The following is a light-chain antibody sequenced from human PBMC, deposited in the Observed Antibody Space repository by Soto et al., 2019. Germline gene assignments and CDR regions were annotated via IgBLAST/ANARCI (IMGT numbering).Light chain of an antibody. CDR2: DAS. CDR3: QQYEHLPT. CDR1: QNINNY. Sequence: DIQMTQSPSSLSASVGDRVTITCQASQNINNYLNWYQQKPGRAPKLLIYDASNLEAGVPSRFRGSGSAKCITCTISRLQPEDIPSYYCQQYEHLPTFGQGTRLEIK. J-gene: IGKJ5*01. V-gene: IGKV1-33*01.